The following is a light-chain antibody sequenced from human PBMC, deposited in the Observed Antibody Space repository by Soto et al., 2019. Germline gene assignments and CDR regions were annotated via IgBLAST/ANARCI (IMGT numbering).Light chain of an antibody. CDR3: MQGTLWPPYT. V-gene: IGKV2-30*01. CDR1: QSLAYIDGNTY. J-gene: IGKJ2*01. CDR2: KVS. Sequence: DVVMTQSPLSLPVTLGQPASISCRSSQSLAYIDGNTYLNWFQQRPGQSPRRLTYKVSNRDSGVPDRFSGSGSGTDFTLKISRVEAEDVGVYYCMQGTLWPPYTFGQGTKLEIK.